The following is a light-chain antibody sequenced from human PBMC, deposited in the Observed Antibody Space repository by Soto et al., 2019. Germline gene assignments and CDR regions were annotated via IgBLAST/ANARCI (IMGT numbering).Light chain of an antibody. V-gene: IGLV2-14*03. J-gene: IGLJ2*01. CDR1: SSDVGNYNY. CDR2: DVS. Sequence: QSALTQPASVSGSPGQSITISCTGTSSDVGNYNYVSWYQHHPGKAPKLILFDVSNRPSGISNRFSGSKSGNTASLTISGLQAEDEADYYCNSYTSTSTVIFGGGTKHTVL. CDR3: NSYTSTSTVI.